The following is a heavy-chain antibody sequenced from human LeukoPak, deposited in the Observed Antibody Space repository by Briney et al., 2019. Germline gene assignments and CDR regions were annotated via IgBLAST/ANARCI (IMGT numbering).Heavy chain of an antibody. CDR3: ATQTTTVVNWFDP. CDR2: IYYSGST. D-gene: IGHD4-23*01. Sequence: SETLSLTCTVSGGSISSYYWSWIRQPPGKGLEWIGSIYYSGSTYYNPSLKSRVTISVDTSKNQFSLKLSSVTAADTAVYYCATQTTTVVNWFDPWGQGTLVTVSP. J-gene: IGHJ5*02. V-gene: IGHV4-39*01. CDR1: GGSISSYY.